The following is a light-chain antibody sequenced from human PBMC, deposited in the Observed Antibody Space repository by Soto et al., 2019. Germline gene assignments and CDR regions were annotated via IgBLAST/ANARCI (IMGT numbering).Light chain of an antibody. CDR2: GAS. Sequence: ETVLTESPTALSVTPRERATLSCRASQNVRSNLAWYQQKPGQAPRLLISGASSRATGIPDRFSGSGSATDFTLTISSLQSEDFAIYYCQQYNNWPPWTSGQRAKVDI. CDR1: QNVRSN. CDR3: QQYNNWPPWT. V-gene: IGKV3D-15*01. J-gene: IGKJ1*01.